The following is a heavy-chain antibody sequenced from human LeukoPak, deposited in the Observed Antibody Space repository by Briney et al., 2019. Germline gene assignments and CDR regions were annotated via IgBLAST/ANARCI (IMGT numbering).Heavy chain of an antibody. J-gene: IGHJ4*02. CDR3: GRDSGRYFDY. CDR2: IWYDGSNK. CDR1: GFTFSSYG. Sequence: PGRSLRLSCAASGFTFSSYGMHWVRQAPGKGLERVALIWYDGSNKYYADSVEGRFTISRDNSKNTLYLQMNSLRAEDAAVYYCGRDSGRYFDYWGQGTLVTVSS. D-gene: IGHD1-14*01. V-gene: IGHV3-33*01.